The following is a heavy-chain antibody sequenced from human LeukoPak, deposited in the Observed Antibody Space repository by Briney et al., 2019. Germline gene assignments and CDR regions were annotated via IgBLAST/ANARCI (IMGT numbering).Heavy chain of an antibody. D-gene: IGHD3-16*01. J-gene: IGHJ4*02. Sequence: ASVKVSCKASGYSFSGYNIHWVRQAPGQGLEWMGRINPNNGDTNYEQNFQGRVTMTRDTSISTAYMELSALRSDDMAIYYCARGPIMMREVSYDYWGQGTLVTVSS. CDR3: ARGPIMMREVSYDY. V-gene: IGHV1-2*06. CDR1: GYSFSGYN. CDR2: INPNNGDT.